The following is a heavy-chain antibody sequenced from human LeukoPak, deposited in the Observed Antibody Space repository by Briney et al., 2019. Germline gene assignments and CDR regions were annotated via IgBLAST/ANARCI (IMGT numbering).Heavy chain of an antibody. CDR3: VGPTVVTPVFGY. V-gene: IGHV4-39*01. CDR1: GGSISGSSYY. J-gene: IGHJ4*02. CDR2: IYYSGIT. D-gene: IGHD4-23*01. Sequence: NPSETLSLTCTVSGGSISGSSYYWGWIRQPPGKGLEWIGSIYYSGITYYNPSLKSRVTISVDTSKNQFSLKLSSVTAADTAVYYCVGPTVVTPVFGYWGQGTLVTVSS.